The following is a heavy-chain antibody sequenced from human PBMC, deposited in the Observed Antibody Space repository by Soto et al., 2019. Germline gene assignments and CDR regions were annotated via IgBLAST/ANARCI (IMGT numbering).Heavy chain of an antibody. CDR3: ALVVVPAAITGYYYYGMDV. D-gene: IGHD2-2*01. J-gene: IGHJ6*02. CDR1: GFTFSSNS. CDR2: ISGSGGST. V-gene: IGHV3-23*01. Sequence: GGSLRLSCAASGFTFSSNSMAWVRQAPGKGLEWVSAISGSGGSTYYADSVKGRFTISRDNSKNTLYLQMNSLRAEDTAVYYCALVVVPAAITGYYYYGMDVWGQGTTVTVSS.